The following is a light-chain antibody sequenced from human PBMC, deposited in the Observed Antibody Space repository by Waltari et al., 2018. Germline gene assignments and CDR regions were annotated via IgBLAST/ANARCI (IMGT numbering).Light chain of an antibody. Sequence: IVLTHSPGTLSLSPGEGATLSCRTSQTIRTTYLAWYQQKPGQAPTLLIYGTFSRATGIPDRFTGSGSGTDFSLTISSLEPEDFATYYCQQYDISPLTFGGGTKVEIK. V-gene: IGKV3-20*01. CDR3: QQYDISPLT. J-gene: IGKJ4*01. CDR2: GTF. CDR1: QTIRTTY.